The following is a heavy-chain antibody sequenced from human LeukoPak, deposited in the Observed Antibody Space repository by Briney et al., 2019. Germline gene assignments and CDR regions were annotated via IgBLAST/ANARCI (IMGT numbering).Heavy chain of an antibody. Sequence: SETLSLTCTVSGGSISSSSYYWGWIRQPPGKGLEWIGSIYYSGSTYYNPSLKSRVTISVDTSKNQFSLNLSSLTAADTAVYYCARLFNSGIRLSQYYFDYWGQGTLVTVSS. D-gene: IGHD3-10*01. CDR3: ARLFNSGIRLSQYYFDY. CDR2: IYYSGST. V-gene: IGHV4-39*07. CDR1: GGSISSSSYY. J-gene: IGHJ4*02.